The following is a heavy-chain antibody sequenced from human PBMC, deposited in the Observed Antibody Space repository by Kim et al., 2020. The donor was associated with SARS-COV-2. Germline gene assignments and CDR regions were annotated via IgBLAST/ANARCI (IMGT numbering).Heavy chain of an antibody. V-gene: IGHV3-30*01. CDR3: TRTYSGSYRGHFDY. J-gene: IGHJ4*02. Sequence: ENSVKSRFTISREYSKNTLYRQMISLGAEDTAVYFCTRTYSGSYRGHFDYWGQGTLVTVSS. D-gene: IGHD1-26*01.